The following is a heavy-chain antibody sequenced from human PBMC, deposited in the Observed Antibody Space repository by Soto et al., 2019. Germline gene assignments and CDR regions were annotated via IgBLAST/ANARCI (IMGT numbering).Heavy chain of an antibody. J-gene: IGHJ3*02. Sequence: ASVKVSCKASGYTFTSYYMHWVRQAPGQWLEWMGIINPSGGSTSYAQKLQGRVTMTRDTSTSTVYMELSSLRSEDTAVYYCARDCPPYSSSCHTWGAFDIWGQGTMVTVSS. CDR2: INPSGGST. V-gene: IGHV1-46*01. CDR3: ARDCPPYSSSCHTWGAFDI. D-gene: IGHD6-13*01. CDR1: GYTFTSYY.